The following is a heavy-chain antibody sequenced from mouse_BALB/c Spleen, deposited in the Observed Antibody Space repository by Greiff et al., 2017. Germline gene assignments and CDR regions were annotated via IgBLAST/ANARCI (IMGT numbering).Heavy chain of an antibody. D-gene: IGHD4-1*01. CDR1: GYTFTDYE. V-gene: IGHV1-15*01. J-gene: IGHJ3*01. Sequence: QVQLQQSGAELVRPGASVTLSCKASGYTFTDYEMHWVKQTPVHGLEWIGAIDPENGGTAYNQKFKGKATLTADKSSSTAYMELRSLTSADSAVYYCTRDWDVEGWAWFAYWGQGTLVTVSA. CDR2: IDPENGGT. CDR3: TRDWDVEGWAWFAY.